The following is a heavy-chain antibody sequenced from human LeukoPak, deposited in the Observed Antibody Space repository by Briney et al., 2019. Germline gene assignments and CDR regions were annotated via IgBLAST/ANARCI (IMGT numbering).Heavy chain of an antibody. Sequence: PGGSLRLSCAASGFSFSVTWMIWVRQAPGKGLEWGCRIKRKTDDRKIDYAAPVKGRFSIPRDNSKNTLYLQMDSLKIEDTAVYYCTTRYCSGASCYDYAFDIWGQGTMVTVSS. CDR3: TTRYCSGASCYDYAFDI. J-gene: IGHJ3*02. CDR2: IKRKTDDRKI. V-gene: IGHV3-15*01. CDR1: GFSFSVTW. D-gene: IGHD2-2*01.